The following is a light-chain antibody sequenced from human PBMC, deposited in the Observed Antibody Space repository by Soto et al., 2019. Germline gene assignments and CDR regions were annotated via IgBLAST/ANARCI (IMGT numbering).Light chain of an antibody. CDR1: SSDVGSYNL. Sequence: QSALTQPASVSGSPGQSITISCTGISSDVGSYNLVSWYQQHPGKAPKLMIYEVSKRPSGVSYRFSGSKSGNTASLTISGLQAEDEADYYCCSYAGSSTWVFGGGTKLTVL. V-gene: IGLV2-23*02. J-gene: IGLJ3*02. CDR3: CSYAGSSTWV. CDR2: EVS.